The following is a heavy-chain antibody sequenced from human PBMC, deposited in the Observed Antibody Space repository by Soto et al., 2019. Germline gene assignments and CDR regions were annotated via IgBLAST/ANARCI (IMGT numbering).Heavy chain of an antibody. J-gene: IGHJ5*02. CDR3: AKDWGGRRSSNWFDP. D-gene: IGHD3-16*01. CDR2: ISSSSSYT. Sequence: QVQLVESGGGLVKPGGSLRLSCAASGFTFSDYYMSWIRQAPGKGLEWVSYISSSSSYTNYADSVKGRFTISRDNSENTLYLQMNSLRVEDTAVYHCAKDWGGRRSSNWFDPWGQGTLVTVSS. V-gene: IGHV3-11*06. CDR1: GFTFSDYY.